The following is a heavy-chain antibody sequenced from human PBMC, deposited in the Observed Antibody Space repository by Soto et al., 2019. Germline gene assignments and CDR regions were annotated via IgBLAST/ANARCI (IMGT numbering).Heavy chain of an antibody. Sequence: QVQVQQWGTGLLKPSETLSLTCGVYGASFSDYYWTWIRQSPGRGLEWIGEINHGGTTKYNPSLKSRVTISVDTSKNQFSLKMSSVTAADTAVYYCARLAVAATRTKDFWGRGTLVTVSS. CDR3: ARLAVAATRTKDF. CDR2: INHGGTT. V-gene: IGHV4-34*01. D-gene: IGHD6-19*01. J-gene: IGHJ4*02. CDR1: GASFSDYY.